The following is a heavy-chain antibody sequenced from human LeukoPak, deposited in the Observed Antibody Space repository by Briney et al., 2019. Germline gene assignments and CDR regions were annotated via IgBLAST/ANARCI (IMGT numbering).Heavy chain of an antibody. CDR3: ARAGRVVVAYDY. D-gene: IGHD2-15*01. J-gene: IGHJ4*02. Sequence: GGSLRLSCAASGFPFSSYGMHWVRQAPGKGLEWVAVIWYDGSNKYYADSVKGRFTISRDNSKNTLYLQMNSLRAEDTAVYYCARAGRVVVAYDYWGQGTLVTVSS. CDR1: GFPFSSYG. V-gene: IGHV3-33*01. CDR2: IWYDGSNK.